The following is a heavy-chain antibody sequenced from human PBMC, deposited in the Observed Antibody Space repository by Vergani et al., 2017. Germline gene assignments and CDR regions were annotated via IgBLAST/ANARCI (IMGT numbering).Heavy chain of an antibody. D-gene: IGHD1-26*01. V-gene: IGHV1-69*12. CDR2: IIPIFGTA. CDR1: GCTFSSYA. J-gene: IGHJ6*02. CDR3: AGRNDHSGGGYSGGEFLFYYSLDF. Sequence: QVQLVQSGAAVKKPGSSVKVSCKASGCTFSSYAISWVRQAPGQGLEWMGGIIPIFGTANYAQKFQGRVTITADESTSTAYMELSSLRSEDTAVYYCAGRNDHSGGGYSGGEFLFYYSLDFWGQGTTVTVSS.